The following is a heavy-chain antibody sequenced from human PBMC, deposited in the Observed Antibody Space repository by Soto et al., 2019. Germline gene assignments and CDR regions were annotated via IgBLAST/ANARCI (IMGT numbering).Heavy chain of an antibody. CDR2: TRNKANSYTT. V-gene: IGHV3-72*01. J-gene: IGHJ6*02. CDR3: ARGGRWDYYYGMDV. CDR1: GFTFSDHY. D-gene: IGHD3-16*01. Sequence: EVQLVESGGGLVQPGGSLRLSCAASGFTFSDHYMDWVRQAPGKGLEWVGRTRNKANSYTTEYAASVKGRFTISRDDSKNSLYLQMNSLKIEDTAVYYCARGGRWDYYYGMDVWGQGTTVTVSS.